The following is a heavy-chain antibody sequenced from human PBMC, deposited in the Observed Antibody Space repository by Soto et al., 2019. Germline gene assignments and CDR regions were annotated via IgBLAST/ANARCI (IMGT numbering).Heavy chain of an antibody. CDR2: ISSSGSTI. Sequence: GGSLRLSCAASGFTFSSYEMNWVRQAPGKGLEWVSYISSSGSTIYYADSVKGRFTISRDNAKNSLYLQMNSLRAEDTAVYYCARDPPRNWNYAKGPDLDYWGQGTLVTVSS. V-gene: IGHV3-48*03. CDR3: ARDPPRNWNYAKGPDLDY. J-gene: IGHJ4*02. CDR1: GFTFSSYE. D-gene: IGHD1-7*01.